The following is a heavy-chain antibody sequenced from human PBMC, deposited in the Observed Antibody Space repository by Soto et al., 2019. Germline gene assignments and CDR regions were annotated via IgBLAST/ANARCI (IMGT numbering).Heavy chain of an antibody. CDR3: AYGRIAVYLFQH. Sequence: ASVKVSCKASGYTFTSYAMHWVRQAPGQRLEWMGWINAGNGNTKYSQKFQGRVTITRDTSASTAYMELSSLRSEGTAVYYCAYGRIAVYLFQHWGQGTLVTVSS. J-gene: IGHJ1*01. V-gene: IGHV1-3*01. D-gene: IGHD6-19*01. CDR2: INAGNGNT. CDR1: GYTFTSYA.